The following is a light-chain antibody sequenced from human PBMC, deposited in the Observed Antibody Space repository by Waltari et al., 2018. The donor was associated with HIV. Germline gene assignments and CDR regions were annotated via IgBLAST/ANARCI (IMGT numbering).Light chain of an antibody. CDR3: SSYITGSPFV. Sequence: QSALTQPASVSGSPGQSITISCTGTSSDIVISTSVSWYQHHPGKAPKLIIYDVTERPTGIPNRFSGSKSDNTASLTISGLQTEDEADFYCSSYITGSPFVFGGGTKVTVL. CDR2: DVT. J-gene: IGLJ2*01. V-gene: IGLV2-14*03. CDR1: SSDIVISTS.